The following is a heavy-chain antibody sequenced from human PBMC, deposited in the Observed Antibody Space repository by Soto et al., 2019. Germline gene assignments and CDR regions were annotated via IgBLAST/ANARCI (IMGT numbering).Heavy chain of an antibody. CDR2: IYHTEST. J-gene: IGHJ4*02. V-gene: IGHV4-4*02. D-gene: IGHD4-17*01. Sequence: NPSETLSLTCAVSGDSISSSFWWSWVRQPPGQGLEWSGAIYHTESTVYNPSLKSRLTISVDKSTNQFALNLASVTAADTAVYYCARYDFGTFHYWGRGILVTVSS. CDR3: ARYDFGTFHY. CDR1: GDSISSSFW.